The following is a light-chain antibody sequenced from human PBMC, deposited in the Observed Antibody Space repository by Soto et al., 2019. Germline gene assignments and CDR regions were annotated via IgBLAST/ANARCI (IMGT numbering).Light chain of an antibody. V-gene: IGLV2-14*01. Sequence: QSALTQPASVSGSPGQSITISCTGTSSDIGVYIYVSWYQQHPGKAPKLMIYEVSNRTSGVSNRFSGSKSGNTASLTISGLQTEDEADYYCSAYTTTSTLLVFGTGTKLTVL. CDR2: EVS. CDR1: SSDIGVYIY. J-gene: IGLJ1*01. CDR3: SAYTTTSTLLV.